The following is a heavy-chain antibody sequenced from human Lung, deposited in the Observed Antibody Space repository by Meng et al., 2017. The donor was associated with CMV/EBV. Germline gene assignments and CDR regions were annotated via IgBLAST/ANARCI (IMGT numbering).Heavy chain of an antibody. J-gene: IGHJ3*02. Sequence: SETLSLTCAVYGGSFSGYFWSWIGQPPGKGLEWIGEINPSGSTNYNPSLKSRVTISVHTSKSRFSLKLSFVTAADTAVYSCAREPQPGSVDIWGQGTRVXVSS. D-gene: IGHD1-14*01. CDR2: INPSGST. V-gene: IGHV4-34*01. CDR3: AREPQPGSVDI. CDR1: GGSFSGYF.